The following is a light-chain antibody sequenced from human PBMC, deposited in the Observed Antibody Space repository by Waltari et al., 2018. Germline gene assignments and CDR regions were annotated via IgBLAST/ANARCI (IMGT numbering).Light chain of an antibody. CDR1: SRYVGAYNH. J-gene: IGLJ2*01. CDR2: EVG. CDR3: SSYTSSSTLVV. Sequence: QSALTQPASVSGSPGQSIPISCPGTSRYVGAYNHVPWYQQHPGKAPKLMIYEVGNRPSGVSNRFSGSKSGNTASLTISGLQAEDEADYYCSSYTSSSTLVVFGGGTKLTVL. V-gene: IGLV2-14*01.